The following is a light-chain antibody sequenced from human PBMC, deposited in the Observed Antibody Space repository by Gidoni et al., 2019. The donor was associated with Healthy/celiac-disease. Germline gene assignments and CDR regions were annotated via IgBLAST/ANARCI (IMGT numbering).Light chain of an antibody. V-gene: IGKV3-20*01. CDR2: GAT. J-gene: IGKJ1*01. CDR1: QSVSSSY. Sequence: ELVLTQSPGTLSLSPGERATLSCRASQSVSSSYLAWYQQKPGQAPRLLICGATSRATGIPDRFSGSGCGTDFTLTISRLEPEDVAVYYCQQYGSSPQWTFGQGTKVEIK. CDR3: QQYGSSPQWT.